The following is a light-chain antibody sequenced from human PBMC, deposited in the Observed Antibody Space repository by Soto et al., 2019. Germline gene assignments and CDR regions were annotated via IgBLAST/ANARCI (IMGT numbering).Light chain of an antibody. CDR3: QQYNSYSRT. CDR2: DSS. J-gene: IGKJ1*01. V-gene: IGKV1-5*01. CDR1: QSISSW. Sequence: DIQMTQSPSTLSASVGDRVTITCRASQSISSWLAWYQQKPVKAPKLLIYDSSSLESGVPSRFSGSGSGTEFTLTISSLQPDDFATYYCQQYNSYSRTFGQGTRWIS.